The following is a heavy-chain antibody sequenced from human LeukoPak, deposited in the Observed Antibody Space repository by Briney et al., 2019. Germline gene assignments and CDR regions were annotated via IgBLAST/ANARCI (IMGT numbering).Heavy chain of an antibody. J-gene: IGHJ3*02. CDR1: GFTFSSYA. CDR3: AKSYGGNVVDAFDI. V-gene: IGHV3-23*01. D-gene: IGHD4-23*01. CDR2: ITGSGGST. Sequence: GGSLRLSCAASGFTFSSYAMTWVRQAPGKGLEWVSIITGSGGSTHYADSVKGRFTISRDNSKNTQYLQMNSLRVEDTAVYYCAKSYGGNVVDAFDIWGQGTMVTVSS.